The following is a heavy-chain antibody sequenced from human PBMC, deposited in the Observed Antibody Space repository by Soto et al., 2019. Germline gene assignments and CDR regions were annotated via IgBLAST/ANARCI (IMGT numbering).Heavy chain of an antibody. J-gene: IGHJ2*01. CDR3: ARGPMTTVTDWYFDL. CDR1: GYTFTSYA. D-gene: IGHD4-17*01. V-gene: IGHV1-3*01. Sequence: QVQLVQSGAEVKKPGASVKVSCKASGYTFTSYAMHWVRQAPGQRLEWMGWINAGNGNTKYSQKFQGRVTITRDTSASTAYMELSSLRSEDTAVYYCARGPMTTVTDWYFDLWGLGTLVTVSS. CDR2: INAGNGNT.